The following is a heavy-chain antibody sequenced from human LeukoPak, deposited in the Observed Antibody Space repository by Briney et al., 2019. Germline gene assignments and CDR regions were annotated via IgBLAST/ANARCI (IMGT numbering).Heavy chain of an antibody. CDR3: ARQGARYSGSYAHFYYFDY. Sequence: SETLSLTCSVSGDSISTSSYYWGWIRQPPGKGLEWIGTIYYSGSTYYNPSLTSRVTISVDTSKNQFSLKLSSVTAADTAVYYCARQGARYSGSYAHFYYFDYWGQGTLVTVSS. D-gene: IGHD1-26*01. V-gene: IGHV4-39*01. CDR1: GDSISTSSYY. CDR2: IYYSGST. J-gene: IGHJ4*02.